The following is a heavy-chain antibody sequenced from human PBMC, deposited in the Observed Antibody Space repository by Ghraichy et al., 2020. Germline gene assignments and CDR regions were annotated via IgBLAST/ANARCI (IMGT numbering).Heavy chain of an antibody. CDR2: ISSSSSYI. CDR1: GFTFSSYS. D-gene: IGHD1-26*01. J-gene: IGHJ4*02. Sequence: GSLRLSCAASGFTFSSYSMNWVRQAPGKGLEWVSSISSSSSYIYYADSVKGRFTISRDNAKNSLYLQMNSLRAEDTAVYYCARELKPWKSGTGGSPIEFDYWGQGTLVTVSS. CDR3: ARELKPWKSGTGGSPIEFDY. V-gene: IGHV3-21*01.